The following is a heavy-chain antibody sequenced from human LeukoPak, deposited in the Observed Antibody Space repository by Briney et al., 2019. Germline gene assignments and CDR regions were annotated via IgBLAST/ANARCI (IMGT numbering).Heavy chain of an antibody. CDR3: ARVSAFYYDSSGPFDY. J-gene: IGHJ4*02. Sequence: GGSLRLSCAASGFTFSSYSMNWVRQAPGKGLEWVSSVSSSNSYIYYADSVKGRFTISRDNAKNSLYLQMNSLRAEDTAVYYCARVSAFYYDSSGPFDYWGQGTLVTVSS. V-gene: IGHV3-21*01. CDR2: VSSSNSYI. CDR1: GFTFSSYS. D-gene: IGHD3-22*01.